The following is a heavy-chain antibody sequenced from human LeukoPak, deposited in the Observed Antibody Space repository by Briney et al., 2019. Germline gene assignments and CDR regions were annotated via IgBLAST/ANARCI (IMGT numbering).Heavy chain of an antibody. CDR2: IYYSGST. J-gene: IGHJ4*02. CDR1: GGSNSSSSYY. Sequence: PSETLSLTCTVSGGSNSSSSYYWGWIRQPPGKGLEWIGSIYYSGSTYYNPSLKSRVTISVDTSKNQFSLKLSSVTAADTAVYYCASQTKGQWLADFDYWAREPWSPSPQ. D-gene: IGHD6-19*01. V-gene: IGHV4-39*01. CDR3: ASQTKGQWLADFDY.